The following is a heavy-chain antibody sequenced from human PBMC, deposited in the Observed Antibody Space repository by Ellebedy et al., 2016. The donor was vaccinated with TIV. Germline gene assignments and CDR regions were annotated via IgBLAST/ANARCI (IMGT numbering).Heavy chain of an antibody. J-gene: IGHJ2*01. Sequence: GGSLRLSXAGSGFTFSNYWMSWVRQAPGKGLEWVAKLNQDGGEKYYVDSVKGRFTISRDNAKKSLYLQMNSLRAEDTAVYYCARDHIRGWSSDLWGRGTLVTVSS. D-gene: IGHD6-19*01. CDR2: LNQDGGEK. CDR1: GFTFSNYW. CDR3: ARDHIRGWSSDL. V-gene: IGHV3-7*01.